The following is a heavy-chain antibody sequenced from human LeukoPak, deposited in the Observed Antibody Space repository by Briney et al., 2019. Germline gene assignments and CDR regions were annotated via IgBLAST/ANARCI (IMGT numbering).Heavy chain of an antibody. D-gene: IGHD3-22*01. Sequence: GGSLRLSCAASGFTFSSYAMHWVRQAPGKGLEWVAVISYDGSNKYYADSVKGRFTISRDNSKNTLYLQMNNLRAEDTAVYYCASGYGYYWGQGTLVTVSS. V-gene: IGHV3-30*04. CDR1: GFTFSSYA. CDR3: ASGYGYY. CDR2: ISYDGSNK. J-gene: IGHJ4*02.